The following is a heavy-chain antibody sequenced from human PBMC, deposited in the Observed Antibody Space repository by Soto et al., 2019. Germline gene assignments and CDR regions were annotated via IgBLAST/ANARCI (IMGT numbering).Heavy chain of an antibody. Sequence: QVQLQESGPGLVKPSETLSLTCTVSGGSISSYYWSWIRQPPGKGLEWIGYIYYSGSTNYNPSLRSRVTIAVNTAKNQFALKLSSVTAADTALYYSARCLGDSSALPYYYYYYMDVWGKGTTVTVSS. CDR1: GGSISSYY. CDR2: IYYSGST. V-gene: IGHV4-59*08. CDR3: ARCLGDSSALPYYYYYYMDV. J-gene: IGHJ6*03. D-gene: IGHD6-25*01.